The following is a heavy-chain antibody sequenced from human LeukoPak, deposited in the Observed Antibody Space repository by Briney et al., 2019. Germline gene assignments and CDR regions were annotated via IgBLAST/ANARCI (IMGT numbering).Heavy chain of an antibody. CDR3: ARVRGGYSYGSGPFDY. CDR1: GGSISSYY. Sequence: SETLSLTCTVSGGSISSYYWSWIRQPPGKGLEWIGYIYYSGSTNYNPSLKSRVTISVDTSKNQFSLKLSSVTAADTAVYYCARVRGGYSYGSGPFDYWGQGTLVTVSS. CDR2: IYYSGST. D-gene: IGHD5-18*01. V-gene: IGHV4-59*01. J-gene: IGHJ4*02.